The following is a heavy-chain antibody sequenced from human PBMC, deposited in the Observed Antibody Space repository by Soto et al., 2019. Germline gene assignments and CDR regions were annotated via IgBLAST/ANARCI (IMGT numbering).Heavy chain of an antibody. J-gene: IGHJ6*02. CDR3: ARPDMTTEDYYYYYGMDV. CDR2: IIPIFGTA. V-gene: IGHV1-69*06. Sequence: QVQLVQSGAEVKKPGSSVKVSCKASGGTFSSYAISWVRQAPGQGLEWMGGIIPIFGTANYAQKFQGRVTITADKSTSRAYMELSSLRSEDTAVYYCARPDMTTEDYYYYYGMDVWGQGTTVTVSS. CDR1: GGTFSSYA. D-gene: IGHD4-17*01.